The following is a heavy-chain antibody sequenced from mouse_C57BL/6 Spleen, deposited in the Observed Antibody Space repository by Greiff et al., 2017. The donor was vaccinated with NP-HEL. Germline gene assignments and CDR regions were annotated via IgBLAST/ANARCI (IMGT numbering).Heavy chain of an antibody. V-gene: IGHV3-6*01. D-gene: IGHD4-1*01. Sequence: EVKLMESGPGLVKPSPSLSLTCSVTGYSITGGYYWNWIRQFPGNKLEWMGYISYDGSNNYNPSLKNLISITRDTSKNQFFLKLNSVTTEDTATYYCAREGTAYYFDYWGQGTTLTVSS. CDR3: AREGTAYYFDY. J-gene: IGHJ2*01. CDR2: ISYDGSN. CDR1: GYSITGGYY.